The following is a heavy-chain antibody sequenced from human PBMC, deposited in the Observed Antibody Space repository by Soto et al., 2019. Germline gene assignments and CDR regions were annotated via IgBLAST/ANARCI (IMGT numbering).Heavy chain of an antibody. CDR1: GGSFSGNY. D-gene: IGHD2-21*01. CDR2: INHSGTT. V-gene: IGHV4-34*01. Sequence: PSETLSLTCAVYGGSFSGNYWSWIRQSPGKGLEWIGEINHSGTTNYNPSLKSRVTVSVDTSKNQFSLKLSSVTAADTAVYYCGRRRGIPLFDYWGQGRPVTVSS. CDR3: GRRRGIPLFDY. J-gene: IGHJ4*02.